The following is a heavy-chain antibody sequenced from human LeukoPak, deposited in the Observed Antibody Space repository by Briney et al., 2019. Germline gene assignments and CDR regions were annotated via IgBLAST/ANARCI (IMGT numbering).Heavy chain of an antibody. D-gene: IGHD1-26*01. CDR1: GDSVSSNSAA. CDR3: AIASYSGSYSGCYFDY. CDR2: TYYRSKWYN. J-gene: IGHJ4*02. V-gene: IGHV6-1*01. Sequence: SQTLSLTSAISGDSVSSNSAAWNWIRQSPSRGLEWLGRTYYRSKWYNDYAVSVKSRITINPDTSKNQFSLQLNSVTPEGTAVYYCAIASYSGSYSGCYFDYWGQGTLVTVSS.